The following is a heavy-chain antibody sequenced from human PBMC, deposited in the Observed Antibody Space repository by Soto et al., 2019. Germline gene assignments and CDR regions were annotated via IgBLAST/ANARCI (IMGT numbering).Heavy chain of an antibody. Sequence: QVQLQESGPGLVKPSETLSLTCTVSGGSISSYYWSWIRQPPGKGLEWIGYIYYSGSTNYNPSLKSLVTISVDTSKNQFSLKLSSVTAADTAVYYCARRWGTTIDYWGQGTLVTVSS. CDR2: IYYSGST. CDR3: ARRWGTTIDY. CDR1: GGSISSYY. V-gene: IGHV4-59*08. D-gene: IGHD3-16*01. J-gene: IGHJ4*02.